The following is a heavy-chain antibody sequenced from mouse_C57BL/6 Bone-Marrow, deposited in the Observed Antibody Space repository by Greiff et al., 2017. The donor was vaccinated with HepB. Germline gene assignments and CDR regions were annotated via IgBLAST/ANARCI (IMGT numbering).Heavy chain of an antibody. J-gene: IGHJ2*01. CDR2: IDPENGDT. D-gene: IGHD1-1*01. Sequence: EVKLQQSGAELVRPGASVKLSCTASGFNIKDDYMHWVKQRPEQGLEWIGWIDPENGDTEYASKFRGKATITADTSSNTAYLQLSSLTSEDTAVYYCTTYYYGSPLDYWGQGTTLTVSS. V-gene: IGHV14-4*01. CDR1: GFNIKDDY. CDR3: TTYYYGSPLDY.